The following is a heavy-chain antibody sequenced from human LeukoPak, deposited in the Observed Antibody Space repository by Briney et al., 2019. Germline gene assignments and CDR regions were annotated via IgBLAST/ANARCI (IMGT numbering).Heavy chain of an antibody. CDR2: IWYDGSNK. J-gene: IGHJ4*02. V-gene: IGHV3-33*01. D-gene: IGHD1-26*01. CDR3: ARDHGGSYSSPAY. CDR1: GFTFSSCG. Sequence: GRSLRLPCVASGFTFSSCGMHWVRQAPGKGLEWVAVIWYDGSNKYYADSVKGRFTISRDNSKNTLYLQMNSLRAEDTAVYYCARDHGGSYSSPAYWGQGTLVTVSS.